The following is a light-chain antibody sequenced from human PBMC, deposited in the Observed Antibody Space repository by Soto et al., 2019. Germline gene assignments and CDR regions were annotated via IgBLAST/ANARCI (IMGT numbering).Light chain of an antibody. CDR2: DAS. Sequence: DIVLTQSPATLSLSPGERATLSCRASQSVSSYLAWYQQKPGQAPSLLIYDASNRATGIPARFSGNGSGTAFTLTITSLWPEDSAVYYGHQRINWPRTFGQGTKLEIK. V-gene: IGKV3-11*01. J-gene: IGKJ2*01. CDR1: QSVSSY. CDR3: HQRINWPRT.